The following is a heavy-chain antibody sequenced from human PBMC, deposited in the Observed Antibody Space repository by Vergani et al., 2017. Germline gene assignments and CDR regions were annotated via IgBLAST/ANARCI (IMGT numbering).Heavy chain of an antibody. CDR1: GSTFSSYS. CDR2: ISSSSSYI. D-gene: IGHD3-10*01. Sequence: EVQLVESGGGLVKLGGSLSSSCAASGSTFSSYSMNWFRQAPGKGLEWASSISSSSSYIYNADSVKGRFTISRDNAKTSLYLQMTSLRAEDTAVYYCARDLPEGYYYGSGSPFDYWGQGTLVTVSS. V-gene: IGHV3-21*01. CDR3: ARDLPEGYYYGSGSPFDY. J-gene: IGHJ4*02.